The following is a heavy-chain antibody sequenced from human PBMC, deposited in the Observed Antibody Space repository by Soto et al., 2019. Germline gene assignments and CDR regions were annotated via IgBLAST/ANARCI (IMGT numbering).Heavy chain of an antibody. CDR3: ARDLAVAGHDAFDI. CDR1: GYTFTGYY. V-gene: IGHV1-2*04. D-gene: IGHD6-19*01. J-gene: IGHJ3*02. CDR2: INPSSGGT. Sequence: ASVKISCKASGYTFTGYYMHWVRQALGQGLEWMGWINPSSGGTNYAQKFQGWVTMTRDTSISTAYMELSRLRSDDTAVYYCARDLAVAGHDAFDIWGQGTMVTVS.